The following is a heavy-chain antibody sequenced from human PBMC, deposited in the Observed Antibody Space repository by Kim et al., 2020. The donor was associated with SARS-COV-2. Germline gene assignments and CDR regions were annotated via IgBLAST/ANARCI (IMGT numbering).Heavy chain of an antibody. CDR2: ISYDGSNK. D-gene: IGHD3-9*01. CDR3: ARDDKFFYDILTGYYVGGGDYGMDV. Sequence: GGSLRLSCAASGFTFSSYAMHWVRQAPGKGLEWVAVISYDGSNKYYADSVKGRFTISRDNSKNTLYLQMNSLRAEDTAVYYCARDDKFFYDILTGYYVGGGDYGMDVWGQGTTVTGSS. CDR1: GFTFSSYA. J-gene: IGHJ6*02. V-gene: IGHV3-30-3*01.